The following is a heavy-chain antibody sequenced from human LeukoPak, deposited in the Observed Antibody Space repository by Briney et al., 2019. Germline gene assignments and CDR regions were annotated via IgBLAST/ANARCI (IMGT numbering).Heavy chain of an antibody. CDR3: ARDLLRETLDLNGYGFPYYYYYGMDV. V-gene: IGHV5-51*01. CDR1: GYSFTSYW. J-gene: IGHJ6*02. D-gene: IGHD5-18*01. CDR2: IYPGDSDT. Sequence: GESLQISCKGSGYSFTSYWIGWVRQMPGKGLGWMGIIYPGDSDTRYSPSFQGQVTISADKSISTAYLQWSSLKASDTAMYYCARDLLRETLDLNGYGFPYYYYYGMDVWGQGTTVTVSS.